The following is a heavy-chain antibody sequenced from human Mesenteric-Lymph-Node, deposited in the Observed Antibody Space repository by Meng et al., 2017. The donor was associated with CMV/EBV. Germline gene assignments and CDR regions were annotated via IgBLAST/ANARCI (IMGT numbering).Heavy chain of an antibody. D-gene: IGHD3-22*01. CDR3: ARGVYYYDSAGFIE. CDR2: INSDGSST. Sequence: GGSLRLSCAASAFTFSNYWMNWVRQAPGKGLLWVSRINSDGSSTSYADSVKGRFTISRDNAKNTLYLQMNSLRAEDTAVYYCARGVYYYDSAGFIEWGQGTLVTVSS. V-gene: IGHV3-74*01. CDR1: AFTFSNYW. J-gene: IGHJ4*02.